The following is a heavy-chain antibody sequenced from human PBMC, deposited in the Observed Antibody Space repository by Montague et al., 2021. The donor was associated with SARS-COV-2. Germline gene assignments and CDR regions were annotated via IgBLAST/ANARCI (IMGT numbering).Heavy chain of an antibody. D-gene: IGHD2-8*01. J-gene: IGHJ4*02. V-gene: IGHV4-34*01. CDR2: INHSGST. CDR1: GGSFSGYY. Sequence: SETLSLTCAVYGGSFSGYYWSWIRQPPGKGLEWIGEINHSGSTNYNPSLKIRVTISVDTSKNQFSLKLSSVTAADTAVYYCARANGYYFDYWGQGTLVTVSS. CDR3: ARANGYYFDY.